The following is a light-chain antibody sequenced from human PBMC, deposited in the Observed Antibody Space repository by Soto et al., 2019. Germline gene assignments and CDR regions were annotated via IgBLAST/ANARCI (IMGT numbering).Light chain of an antibody. CDR2: GAS. V-gene: IGKV3-15*01. CDR3: QHYNNWPLT. Sequence: EIVMTQSPATLSVSPGERATLSCRASQSVSSSLARYQQKPGQAPRLLIYGASTRATGIPARFSGSGSGTEFTLTISSLQSEDFAVYYCQHYNNWPLTFGGGTKVEIK. CDR1: QSVSSS. J-gene: IGKJ4*01.